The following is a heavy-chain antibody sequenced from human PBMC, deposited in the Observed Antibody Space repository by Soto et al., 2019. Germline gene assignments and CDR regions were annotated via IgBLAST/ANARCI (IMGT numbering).Heavy chain of an antibody. CDR2: ISPIFGTT. CDR1: GGTFSSHE. Sequence: QVQLVQSGAEVKKPGSSVKVSCKASGGTFSSHEISWVRQAPGQGLEWMGRISPIFGTTNYAQKFQGRVTITADESTSTAYMALSSLRSDDTAFYYCARCCSGYEEGASWGQGTLVTVSS. D-gene: IGHD5-12*01. V-gene: IGHV1-69*01. J-gene: IGHJ4*02. CDR3: ARCCSGYEEGAS.